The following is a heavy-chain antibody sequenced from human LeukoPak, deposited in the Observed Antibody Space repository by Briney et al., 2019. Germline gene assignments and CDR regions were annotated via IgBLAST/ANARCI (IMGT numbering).Heavy chain of an antibody. J-gene: IGHJ4*02. V-gene: IGHV3-53*01. CDR3: ARDLNYDSAY. CDR1: GFTFIGYG. CDR2: IYSGGST. D-gene: IGHD3-22*01. Sequence: GVSLRLSCAASGFTFIGYGMHWVRQAPGKGLEWVSVIYSGGSTYYADSVKGRFTISRDNSKNTVYLQMNSLRAEDTAVYYCARDLNYDSAYWGQGTLVTVSS.